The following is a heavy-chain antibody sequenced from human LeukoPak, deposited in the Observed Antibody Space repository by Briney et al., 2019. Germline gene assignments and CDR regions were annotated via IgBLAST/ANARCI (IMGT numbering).Heavy chain of an antibody. CDR1: GFTFSDYW. Sequence: GGSLRLSCAASGFTFSDYWMHWVRQVPGKGLVWVSYVKSDGSNTNYADSVKGRFTVSRDNAKNTLYLQMNSLRAEDTAVYYCVRDGRKFNFDYWGQGTLVTVSS. D-gene: IGHD2-15*01. V-gene: IGHV3-74*01. CDR3: VRDGRKFNFDY. J-gene: IGHJ4*02. CDR2: VKSDGSNT.